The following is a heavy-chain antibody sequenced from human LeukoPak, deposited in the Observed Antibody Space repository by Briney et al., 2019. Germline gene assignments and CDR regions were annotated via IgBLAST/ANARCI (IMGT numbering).Heavy chain of an antibody. Sequence: GGSLRLSCAASGFTFSTYWMHWVRQAPGKGLVWVSRIHSDGGSTSYADSVMGRFTISRDNAKNTLYLQMNSLRAEDTAVYYCARDNVGLTAASDYWGQGTLVTVSS. D-gene: IGHD2-2*01. CDR3: ARDNVGLTAASDY. J-gene: IGHJ4*02. CDR2: IHSDGGST. CDR1: GFTFSTYW. V-gene: IGHV3-74*01.